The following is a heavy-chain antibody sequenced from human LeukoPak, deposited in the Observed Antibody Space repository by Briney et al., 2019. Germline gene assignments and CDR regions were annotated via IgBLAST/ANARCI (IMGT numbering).Heavy chain of an antibody. V-gene: IGHV3-48*01. CDR2: ISSSSSTI. CDR3: ARAAGGQLGPNWYFDL. CDR1: GFTFSSYA. J-gene: IGHJ2*01. Sequence: GGSLRLSCAASGFTFSSYAMSWVRQAPGKGLEWVSYISSSSSTIYYADSVKGRFTISRDNAKNSLYLQMNSLRAEDTAVYYCARAAGGQLGPNWYFDLWGRGTLVTVSS. D-gene: IGHD6-6*01.